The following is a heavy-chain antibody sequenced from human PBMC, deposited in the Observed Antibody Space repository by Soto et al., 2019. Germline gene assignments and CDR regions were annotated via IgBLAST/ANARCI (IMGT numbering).Heavy chain of an antibody. Sequence: SSETLSLTCTVSGGSISSGGYYWSWIRQLPGKGLEWIGYIYYSGSTFYNPSLKSRVTISVDTSKNQFSLKLSSVTAADTAVYYCATKIAAAAVYYFDFWGQGTLVTVSS. CDR1: GGSISSGGYY. J-gene: IGHJ4*02. D-gene: IGHD6-13*01. V-gene: IGHV4-31*03. CDR3: ATKIAAAAVYYFDF. CDR2: IYYSGST.